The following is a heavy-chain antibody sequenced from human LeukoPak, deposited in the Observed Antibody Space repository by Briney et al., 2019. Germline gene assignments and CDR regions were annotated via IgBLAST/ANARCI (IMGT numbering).Heavy chain of an antibody. CDR3: ARVPVLGYCSGGSCYRFDF. V-gene: IGHV1-8*03. J-gene: IGHJ4*02. D-gene: IGHD2-15*01. CDR1: GYTFTSYG. CDR2: MNPNSGNT. Sequence: ASVKVSCKASGYTFTSYGINWVRQATGQGLEWMGWMNPNSGNTGYAQKFQGRVTITRNTSISTAYMELSSLRSEDTAVYYCARVPVLGYCSGGSCYRFDFWGQGTLVTVSS.